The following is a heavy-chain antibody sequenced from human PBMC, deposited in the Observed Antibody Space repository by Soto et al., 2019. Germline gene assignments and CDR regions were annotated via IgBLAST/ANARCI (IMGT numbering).Heavy chain of an antibody. CDR3: ARDSGSYYLDY. V-gene: IGHV1-2*04. Sequence: ASVKVSCKASGYTFTGYYMHWVRQAPGQGLEWMGWINPNSGGTNYAQKFQGWVTMTRDTSISTAYMELSSLRSEDTAVYYCARDSGSYYLDYWGQGTLVTVSS. CDR1: GYTFTGYY. D-gene: IGHD1-26*01. J-gene: IGHJ4*02. CDR2: INPNSGGT.